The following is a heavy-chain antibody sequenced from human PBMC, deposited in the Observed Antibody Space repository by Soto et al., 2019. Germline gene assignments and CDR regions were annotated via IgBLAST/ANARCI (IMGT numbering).Heavy chain of an antibody. V-gene: IGHV1-46*01. CDR3: ARARSGSYRYTFFDY. Sequence: ASVKVSCKASGYTFTSYYMHWVRQAPGQGLEWMGIINPSGGSTSYAQKFQGRVTMTRDTSTSTVYMELSSLRSEDTAVYYCARARSGSYRYTFFDYWGQGTLVTVSS. D-gene: IGHD1-26*01. J-gene: IGHJ4*02. CDR2: INPSGGST. CDR1: GYTFTSYY.